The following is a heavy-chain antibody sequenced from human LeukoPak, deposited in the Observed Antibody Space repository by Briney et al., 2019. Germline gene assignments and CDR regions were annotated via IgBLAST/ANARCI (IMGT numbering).Heavy chain of an antibody. V-gene: IGHV3-30*18. CDR3: AKDRDVVVVVSLGMDV. D-gene: IGHD2-15*01. J-gene: IGHJ6*02. Sequence: PVGSLRLSCAASGFTFSSYGMHWVRQAPGKGLEWVAVISYDGSNKYSADSVKGRFTISRDNSKNTLYLQMNSLRAEDTAVYYCAKDRDVVVVVSLGMDVWGQGTTVTVSS. CDR2: ISYDGSNK. CDR1: GFTFSSYG.